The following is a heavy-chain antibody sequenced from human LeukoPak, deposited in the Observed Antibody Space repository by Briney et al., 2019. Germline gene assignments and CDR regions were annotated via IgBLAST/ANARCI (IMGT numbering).Heavy chain of an antibody. V-gene: IGHV3-23*01. CDR3: AKEGCTRCTPFVDY. Sequence: PGGSLRLSCAASGFTFSSWAMSWVRQAPGKGLEWASAVSPSGDTTYYADSVKGRFTISGDNSKNTLYLQMNSLRAEDTAVYYCAKEGCTRCTPFVDYWGQGILVTVSS. D-gene: IGHD2-2*01. CDR2: VSPSGDTT. J-gene: IGHJ4*02. CDR1: GFTFSSWA.